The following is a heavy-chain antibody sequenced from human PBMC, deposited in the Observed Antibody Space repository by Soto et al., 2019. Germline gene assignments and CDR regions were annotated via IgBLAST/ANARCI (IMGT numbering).Heavy chain of an antibody. Sequence: EVQLVESGGCLVKPGGSLRLSCAAAGFTFSSYSMNWVRQAPGKGLEWVSSITRSSSYIYYADSVKGRFTISRDNAKNSLYLQMNSLRAEDTAVYYCARVDSSSWYGGYYYYYGMDVWGQGTTVTVSS. CDR1: GFTFSSYS. CDR3: ARVDSSSWYGGYYYYYGMDV. D-gene: IGHD6-13*01. V-gene: IGHV3-21*01. J-gene: IGHJ6*02. CDR2: ITRSSSYI.